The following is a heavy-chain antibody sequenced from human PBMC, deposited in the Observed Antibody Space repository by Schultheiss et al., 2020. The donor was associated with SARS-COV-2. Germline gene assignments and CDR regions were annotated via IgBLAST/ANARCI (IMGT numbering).Heavy chain of an antibody. D-gene: IGHD5-12*01. CDR2: ISSSSSYI. V-gene: IGHV3-21*01. CDR3: ARDLRAVATEFDY. Sequence: GESLKISCAASGFTFSSYAMHWVRQAPGKGLEWVSSISSSSSYIYYADSVKGRFTISRDNAKNSLYLQMNSLRAEDTAVYYCARDLRAVATEFDYWGQGTLVTVSS. CDR1: GFTFSSYA. J-gene: IGHJ4*02.